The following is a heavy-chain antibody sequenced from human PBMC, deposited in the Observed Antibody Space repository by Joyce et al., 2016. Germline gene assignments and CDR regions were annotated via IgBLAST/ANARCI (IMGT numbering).Heavy chain of an antibody. V-gene: IGHV3-7*01. CDR3: ARGKAFDV. CDR1: GFTFSGNS. CDR2: IKQDGSAV. J-gene: IGHJ3*01. Sequence: EVQLVESGGGLVQPGGSLRLSCAASGFTFSGNSMSWLRQAPGGGLEWVANIKQDGSAVYYLDSVKGRFTVSRDNARSLVHLQMVSLRVVDTALYYCARGKAFDVWGQGTMVTVSS.